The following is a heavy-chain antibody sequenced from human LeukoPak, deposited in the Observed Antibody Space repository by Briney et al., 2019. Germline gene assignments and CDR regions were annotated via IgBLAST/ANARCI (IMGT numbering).Heavy chain of an antibody. CDR1: GFTFSNAW. V-gene: IGHV3-15*01. Sequence: PGGSLRLSCAASGFTFSNAWMSWVRQAPGKGLEWVGRIKSKTDGGTSDFAAPVKGRFTISRDDSKKTLYLQMNSLKTEDTALYYCATMGAPASFDYWDQGTLVTVSS. CDR3: ATMGAPASFDY. J-gene: IGHJ4*02. D-gene: IGHD2-2*01. CDR2: IKSKTDGGTS.